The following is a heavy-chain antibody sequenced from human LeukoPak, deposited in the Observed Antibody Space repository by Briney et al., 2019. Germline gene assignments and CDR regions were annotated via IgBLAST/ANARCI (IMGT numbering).Heavy chain of an antibody. CDR3: ARSLLPPNYYYYYYMDV. CDR1: GYTFTGYY. V-gene: IGHV1-2*02. J-gene: IGHJ6*03. Sequence: ASVKVSCKASGYTFTGYYMHWVRQAPGEGLEWMGWINPNSGGTNYAQKFQGRVTMTRDTSISTAYMELSRLRSDDTAVYYCARSLLPPNYYYYYYMDVWGKGTTVTVSS. CDR2: INPNSGGT.